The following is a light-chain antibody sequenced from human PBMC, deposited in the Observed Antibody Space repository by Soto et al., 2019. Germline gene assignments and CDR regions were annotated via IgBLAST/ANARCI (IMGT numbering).Light chain of an antibody. CDR3: QQYGGSALYT. V-gene: IGKV3-15*01. Sequence: EIVMTQSLATLSVSPGGSATLSCRASQHVSSNLAWYRQKPGQAPTLLIYRASTRATGIPATFSGSGSGTEFTLTISSLQSEDFAVYYCQQYGGSALYTFGQGTKLQIK. J-gene: IGKJ2*01. CDR1: QHVSSN. CDR2: RAS.